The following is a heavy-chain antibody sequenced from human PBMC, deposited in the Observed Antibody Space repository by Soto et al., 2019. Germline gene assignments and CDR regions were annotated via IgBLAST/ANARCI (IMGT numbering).Heavy chain of an antibody. V-gene: IGHV4-39*01. Sequence: SETLSLTCTVSGGPISSSSYYWGWIRQPPGKGLEWIGSIYYSGSTYYNPSLKSRVTISVDTSKNQFSLKLSSVTAADTAVYYCASRGGYSSGWYLGYYYGMDVWGQGTTVTSP. CDR2: IYYSGST. CDR3: ASRGGYSSGWYLGYYYGMDV. D-gene: IGHD6-19*01. J-gene: IGHJ6*02. CDR1: GGPISSSSYY.